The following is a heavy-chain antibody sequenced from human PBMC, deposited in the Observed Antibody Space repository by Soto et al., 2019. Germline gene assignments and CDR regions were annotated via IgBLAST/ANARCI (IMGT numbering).Heavy chain of an antibody. D-gene: IGHD2-15*01. CDR2: ISYDGSNK. Sequence: QVQLVESGGGVVQPGRSLRLSCAASGFTFSSYGMHWVRQAPGKGLEWVAVISYDGSNKYYADSVKGRFTISRDNSKNTLYLQMNSLRAEDTAVYYCAKDPGAGGNPREIEYWGQGTLVTVSS. CDR3: AKDPGAGGNPREIEY. V-gene: IGHV3-30*18. J-gene: IGHJ4*02. CDR1: GFTFSSYG.